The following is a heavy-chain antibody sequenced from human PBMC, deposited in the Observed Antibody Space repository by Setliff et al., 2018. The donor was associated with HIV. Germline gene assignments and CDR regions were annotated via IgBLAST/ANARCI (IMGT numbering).Heavy chain of an antibody. D-gene: IGHD3-22*01. CDR1: DFTFSGHW. CDR3: ARTYYYDASGYYRPFDI. J-gene: IGHJ3*02. Sequence: GGSLRLSCAASDFTFSGHWMSWVRQAPGKGLEWVANIKQDGSEKNYVDFVKGRFTISRDNAKNSLYLQMNSLRAEDTAVYYCARTYYYDASGYYRPFDIWGQGTMVTVSS. CDR2: IKQDGSEK. V-gene: IGHV3-7*03.